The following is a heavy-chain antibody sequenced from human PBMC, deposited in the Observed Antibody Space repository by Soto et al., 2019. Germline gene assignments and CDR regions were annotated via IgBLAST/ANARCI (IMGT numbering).Heavy chain of an antibody. V-gene: IGHV4-4*07. J-gene: IGHJ4*02. CDR1: GGSMNSYS. Sequence: SETLSLTCTVSGGSMNSYSWSWIRQSAGKGLEWVGRIYPNGNTNFNPSLRRRMTMSVDMSRNQFSLKLTSMTAADTAVYFCARVNHGDFLDYWGQGTQVT. CDR3: ARVNHGDFLDY. CDR2: IYPNGNT. D-gene: IGHD2-21*02.